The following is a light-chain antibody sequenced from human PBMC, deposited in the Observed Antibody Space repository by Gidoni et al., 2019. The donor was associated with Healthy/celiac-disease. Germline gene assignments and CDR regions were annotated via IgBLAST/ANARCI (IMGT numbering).Light chain of an antibody. CDR3: SSYTSSSTPG. Sequence: QSALTQPASVSGSPGQSNTISCTGTSSDVGGYNYVSWFQQRPGKAPKLIIYVVSNRPSGVSNRFSGSESGNTASLTISGLQAEDEADYYCSSYTSSSTPGFGGGTKLTVL. V-gene: IGLV2-14*03. CDR1: SSDVGGYNY. J-gene: IGLJ3*02. CDR2: VVS.